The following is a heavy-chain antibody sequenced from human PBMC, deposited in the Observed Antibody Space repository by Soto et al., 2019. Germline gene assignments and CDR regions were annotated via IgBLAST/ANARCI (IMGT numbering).Heavy chain of an antibody. V-gene: IGHV3-23*01. CDR3: AKDLDPNYYDSSGYYGSFDY. CDR1: GFTFSSYA. D-gene: IGHD3-22*01. J-gene: IGHJ4*02. Sequence: EVQLLESGGGLVQPGGSLRLSCVASGFTFSSYAMSWVRQASGKGLEWVSAVSGSGGGTFYADSVRGRFTVSRENSKNTLYLQMSGLRADDRALYYCAKDLDPNYYDSSGYYGSFDYWGRGPLVTVS. CDR2: VSGSGGGT.